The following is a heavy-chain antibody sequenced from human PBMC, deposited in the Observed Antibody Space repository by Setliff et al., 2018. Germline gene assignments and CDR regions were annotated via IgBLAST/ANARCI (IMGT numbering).Heavy chain of an antibody. D-gene: IGHD1-26*01. CDR3: ARDFSLGPPDYLDY. J-gene: IGHJ4*02. V-gene: IGHV3-30*01. CDR1: GFTFSAYA. CDR2: ITYDGSNK. Sequence: PGGSLRLSCAASGFTFSAYALHWVRQAPVRGLEYVSVITYDGSNKFYADSVKGRFTISRDNSKNTLYLQMNSLRPEDTAVYYCARDFSLGPPDYLDYWGQGTLVTVSS.